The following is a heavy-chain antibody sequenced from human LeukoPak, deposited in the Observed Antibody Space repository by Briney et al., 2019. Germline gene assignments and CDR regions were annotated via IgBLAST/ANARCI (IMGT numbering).Heavy chain of an antibody. CDR1: GFTFDDYA. CDR2: ISWNSGSI. CDR3: ARDNVYGSGTEY. J-gene: IGHJ4*02. D-gene: IGHD3-10*01. Sequence: PGGSLRLSCAASGFTFDDYAMHWVRQAPGKGLEWVSGISWNSGSIGYADSVKGRFTISRDNAKNSLYLQMNSLRVEDTAVYYCARDNVYGSGTEYWGQGTLVTVSS. V-gene: IGHV3-9*01.